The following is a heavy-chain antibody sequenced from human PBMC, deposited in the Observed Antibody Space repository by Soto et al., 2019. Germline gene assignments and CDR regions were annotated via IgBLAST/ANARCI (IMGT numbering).Heavy chain of an antibody. Sequence: XGSLRLSCAASGFSVSSNYMSWVRQAPGKGLEWVSVIYSGGNTHYADSVKGRFTISRDNSKNTLYLQMNSLRAEDTAVYYCARDSTWIPYYHYGMDVWGQGTTVTVS. V-gene: IGHV3-53*01. D-gene: IGHD5-18*01. J-gene: IGHJ6*02. CDR2: IYSGGNT. CDR1: GFSVSSNY. CDR3: ARDSTWIPYYHYGMDV.